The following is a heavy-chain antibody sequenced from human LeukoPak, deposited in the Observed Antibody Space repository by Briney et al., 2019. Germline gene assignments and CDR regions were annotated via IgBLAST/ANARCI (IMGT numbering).Heavy chain of an antibody. CDR2: IHHSGST. V-gene: IGHV4-39*07. Sequence: SETLSLTCTVSGGSISSGTYYWAWIRQPPGKGLEWIGTIHHSGSTYYNPSLKSRVTISVDTSKNQFSLKLSSVTAADTAVYYCARGGSCSGGSCYRDFDYWGQGTLVTVSS. CDR3: ARGGSCSGGSCYRDFDY. CDR1: GGSISSGTYY. J-gene: IGHJ4*02. D-gene: IGHD2-15*01.